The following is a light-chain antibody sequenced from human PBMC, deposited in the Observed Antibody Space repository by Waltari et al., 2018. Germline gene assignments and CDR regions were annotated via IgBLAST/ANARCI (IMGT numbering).Light chain of an antibody. J-gene: IGLJ3*02. V-gene: IGLV2-8*01. CDR1: STAVEGYDH. CDR3: SSYAGGSSLM. CDR2: EVT. Sequence: QSALTQPPSASGSPGQSITISCTGISTAVEGYDHVFWYQQPPGKAPKLLIYEVTKRPSGVPDRFSGSKSDNTASLAVSGLQAEDEADYYCSSYAGGSSLMFGGGTKLTVL.